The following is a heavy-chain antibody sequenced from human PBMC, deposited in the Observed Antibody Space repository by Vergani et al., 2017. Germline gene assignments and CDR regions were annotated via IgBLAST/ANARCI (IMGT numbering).Heavy chain of an antibody. CDR1: GFTFSTYA. D-gene: IGHD1-26*01. Sequence: EVQLLESGGSLKQPGGSVRLSCAASGFTFSTYAMHWVRQAPGKGLEWVSALTGGCGSTYYADSFKGRFIISRDNSRDTLYLQMNSLRPEDTATYYCVKDAVSYENFFDSWGKGTLVTVSS. V-gene: IGHV3-23*01. CDR3: VKDAVSYENFFDS. CDR2: LTGGCGST. J-gene: IGHJ4*02.